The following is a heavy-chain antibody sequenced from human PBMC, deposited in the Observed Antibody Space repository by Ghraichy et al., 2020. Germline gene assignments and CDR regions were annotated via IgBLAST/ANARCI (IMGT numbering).Heavy chain of an antibody. CDR2: IYYSGST. V-gene: IGHV4-31*02. D-gene: IGHD3-10*01. J-gene: IGHJ5*02. Sequence: SQTLSLTCTVSGGSISSGGYYWSWIRQHPGKGLEWIGYIYYSGSTYYNPSLKSRVTISVDTSKNQFSLKLSSVTAADTAVYYCARDCRYRGSGSYYNENWFDPWGQGTLVTVSS. CDR1: GGSISSGGYY. CDR3: ARDCRYRGSGSYYNENWFDP.